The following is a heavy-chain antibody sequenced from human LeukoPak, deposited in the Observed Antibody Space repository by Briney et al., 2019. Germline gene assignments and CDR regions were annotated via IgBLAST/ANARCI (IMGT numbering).Heavy chain of an antibody. D-gene: IGHD4-17*01. Sequence: PGGSLRLSCAASGFTFSSYSMNWVGQAPGKGLEGVSSISGSSSYIYYADSVKGRFTISRDNANNTLYLQMNSLRAEDTAMYYCARDLGDYFDYWGQGTLVTVSS. J-gene: IGHJ4*02. CDR3: ARDLGDYFDY. CDR2: ISGSSSYI. CDR1: GFTFSSYS. V-gene: IGHV3-21*01.